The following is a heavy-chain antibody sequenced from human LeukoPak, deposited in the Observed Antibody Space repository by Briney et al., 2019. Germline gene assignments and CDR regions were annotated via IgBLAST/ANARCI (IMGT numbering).Heavy chain of an antibody. J-gene: IGHJ4*02. V-gene: IGHV4-31*03. CDR2: IYYSGST. D-gene: IGHD1-26*01. Sequence: PSQTLSLTCTVSGGSISSGGYYWSWIRQHPGKGLEWIGYIYYSGSTYYSPSLKSRVTISVDTSKNQSSLKLSSVTAADTAVYYCARVSSPYSGSYSAYYFDYWGRGTLVTVSS. CDR3: ARVSSPYSGSYSAYYFDY. CDR1: GGSISSGGYY.